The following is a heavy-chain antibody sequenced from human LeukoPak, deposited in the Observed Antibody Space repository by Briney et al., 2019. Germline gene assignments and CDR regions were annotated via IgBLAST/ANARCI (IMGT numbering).Heavy chain of an antibody. CDR3: ARDRMTTVTTPRAFDI. CDR1: GVSISSGGYY. D-gene: IGHD4-17*01. V-gene: IGHV4-31*03. Sequence: SETLSLTCTVSGVSISSGGYYWSWIRQHPGKGLEWIGYIYYSGSTYYNPSLKSRVTISVDTSKNQFSLKLSSVTAADTAVYYCARDRMTTVTTPRAFDIWGQGTMVTVSS. J-gene: IGHJ3*02. CDR2: IYYSGST.